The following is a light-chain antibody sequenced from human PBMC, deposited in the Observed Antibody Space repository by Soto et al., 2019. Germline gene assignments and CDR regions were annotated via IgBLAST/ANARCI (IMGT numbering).Light chain of an antibody. CDR2: GAS. J-gene: IGKJ2*01. CDR1: QSVSSSS. Sequence: IVLTQSPGTLSLSPGERATLSCRASQSVSSSSLAWYQQKPGQAPRLLIYGASGRDTGIPDRFSGSGSGTDFTLTISRLEPEDFAVYYCQQYGSSPMYTFGQGTKLEIK. CDR3: QQYGSSPMYT. V-gene: IGKV3-20*01.